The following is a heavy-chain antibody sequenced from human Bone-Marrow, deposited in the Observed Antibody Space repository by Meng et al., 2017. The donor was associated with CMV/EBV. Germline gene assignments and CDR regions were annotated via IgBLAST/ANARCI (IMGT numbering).Heavy chain of an antibody. V-gene: IGHV1-18*01. CDR2: VSAYNGNT. Sequence: ASVKVSCKAAGYKFTNYGISWVRQAPGQGLEWMGWVSAYNGNTDYAQKLHGRVIMTTDTSTSTAYMELRSLRSDDTAVYYCARDVVVPAAIYHYYNMDLWGQGTTVTGSS. CDR3: ARDVVVPAAIYHYYNMDL. D-gene: IGHD2-2*01. CDR1: GYKFTNYG. J-gene: IGHJ6*01.